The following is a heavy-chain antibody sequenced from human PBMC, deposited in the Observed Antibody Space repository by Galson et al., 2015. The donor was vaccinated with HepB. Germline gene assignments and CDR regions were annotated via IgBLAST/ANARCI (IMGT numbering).Heavy chain of an antibody. V-gene: IGHV3-23*01. CDR3: AKVTPDRAGFVDY. Sequence: SLRLSCAASGFTFSTYAVSWVRQAPGKGLEWVSVISGSGGSTYYADSVKGRFTISRDNSKNTVYLQMNSLRDEDTAIYYCAKVTPDRAGFVDYWGQGTLVTVST. J-gene: IGHJ4*02. D-gene: IGHD3-10*01. CDR1: GFTFSTYA. CDR2: ISGSGGST.